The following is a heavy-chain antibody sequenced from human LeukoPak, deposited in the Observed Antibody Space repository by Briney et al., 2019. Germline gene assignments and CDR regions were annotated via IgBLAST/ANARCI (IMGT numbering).Heavy chain of an antibody. D-gene: IGHD6-19*01. CDR3: AKVRGTYSSGYFFDY. Sequence: PGRSLRLSCAASGFTFDNYAMHWVRQAPGKGLEWLSIISWNSGYISYADSVKGRFTISRDNAKKSLDLQMNSLRDEDTAFYYCAKVRGTYSSGYFFDYWGQGTLVTVSS. J-gene: IGHJ4*02. CDR1: GFTFDNYA. CDR2: ISWNSGYI. V-gene: IGHV3-9*01.